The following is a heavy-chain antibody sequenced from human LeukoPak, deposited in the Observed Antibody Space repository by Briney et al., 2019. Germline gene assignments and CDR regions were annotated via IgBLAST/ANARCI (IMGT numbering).Heavy chain of an antibody. CDR3: ARQDIWSGELVV. D-gene: IGHD3-10*01. J-gene: IGHJ6*02. V-gene: IGHV4-39*01. CDR1: GGSISRSSYY. Sequence: SETLSLTCIVSGGSISRSSYYWGWLRQPPGKGLEWIGTISDSGSTYYSPSLKSRVTISVDTSKNQFSLKLRFVTAADTAVYYCARQDIWSGELVVWGQGTTVTVSS. CDR2: ISDSGST.